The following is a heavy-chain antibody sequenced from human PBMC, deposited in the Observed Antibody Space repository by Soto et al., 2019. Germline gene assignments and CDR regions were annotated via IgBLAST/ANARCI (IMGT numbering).Heavy chain of an antibody. D-gene: IGHD3-3*01. CDR2: MNPNSGNT. Sequence: ASVKVSCKASGYTFTSYDINWVRQATGQGLEWMGWMNPNSGNTGYAQKFQGRVTMTRNTSISTAYMELSSLRSEDTAVYYCARANRITIFGVVNQRGMDVWGQGTTLTVSS. V-gene: IGHV1-8*01. CDR3: ARANRITIFGVVNQRGMDV. CDR1: GYTFTSYD. J-gene: IGHJ6*02.